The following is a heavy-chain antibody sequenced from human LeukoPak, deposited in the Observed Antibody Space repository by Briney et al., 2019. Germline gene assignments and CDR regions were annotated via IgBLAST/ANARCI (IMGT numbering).Heavy chain of an antibody. D-gene: IGHD2-21*02. J-gene: IGHJ3*02. CDR2: IIPIFGTA. CDR3: ARFRVTEAFDI. CDR1: GGTFSSYA. Sequence: ASVKVSCKASGGTFSSYAISWVRQAPGQGLEWMGRIIPIFGTANYAQKFQGRVTITTDESTGTAYMELSSLRSEDTAVYYCARFRVTEAFDIWGQGTMVTVSS. V-gene: IGHV1-69*05.